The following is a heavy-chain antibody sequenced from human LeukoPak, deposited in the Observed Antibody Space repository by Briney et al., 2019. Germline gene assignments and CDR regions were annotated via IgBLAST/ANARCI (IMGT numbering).Heavy chain of an antibody. D-gene: IGHD2-2*01. CDR1: GFTVSSNY. V-gene: IGHV3-53*01. CDR3: ARGPAATGY. J-gene: IGHJ4*02. Sequence: GGSLRRSCAASGFTVSSNYMSWVRQAPGKGLEWVSVIYSGGSTYYADSVKGRFTISRDNSKNTLYLQMNSLRAEDTAVYYCARGPAATGYWGQGTLVTVSS. CDR2: IYSGGST.